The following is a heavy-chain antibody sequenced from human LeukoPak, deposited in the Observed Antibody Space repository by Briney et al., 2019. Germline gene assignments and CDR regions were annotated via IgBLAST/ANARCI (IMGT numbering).Heavy chain of an antibody. D-gene: IGHD3-10*01. V-gene: IGHV1-69*04. CDR3: ARDLEYGSGSYYSYYYYGMDA. J-gene: IGHJ6*02. CDR2: IIPILGIA. Sequence: ASVKVSCKASGGTFSSYAISWVRQAPGQGLEWMGRIIPILGIANYAQKFQGRVTITADKSTSTAYMELSSLRSEDTAVYYCARDLEYGSGSYYSYYYYGMDAWGQGTTVTVSS. CDR1: GGTFSSYA.